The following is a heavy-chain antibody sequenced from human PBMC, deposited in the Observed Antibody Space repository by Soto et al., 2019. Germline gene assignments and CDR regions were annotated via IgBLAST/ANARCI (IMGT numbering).Heavy chain of an antibody. J-gene: IGHJ2*01. V-gene: IGHV3-23*01. CDR3: ARKVPGSTSRPDYWYFDL. D-gene: IGHD3-10*01. CDR2: ISGGGDAP. Sequence: EVQLLESGGGLVQPGGSLRLSCAGSGFTFINYAMNWVGQAPGKGLEWVSTISGGGDAPFFADSVRGRFTISRDNSKNTVTLQMNNLGVDDTAVYFCARKVPGSTSRPDYWYFDLWGRGTLVTVSS. CDR1: GFTFINYA.